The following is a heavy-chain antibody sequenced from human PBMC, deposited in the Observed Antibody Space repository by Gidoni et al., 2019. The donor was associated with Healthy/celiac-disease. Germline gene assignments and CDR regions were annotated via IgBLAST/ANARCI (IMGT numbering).Heavy chain of an antibody. CDR2: IRSKAYGGTT. CDR1: GFTFGDYA. Sequence: EVQLVESGGGLVQPGRSLRLSCTASGFTFGDYAMSWFRQAPGKGLEWVGFIRSKAYGGTTEYAASVKGRFTISRDDSKSIAYLQMNSLKTEDTAVYYCTRAMIVVVITTGFDYWGQGTLVTVSS. CDR3: TRAMIVVVITTGFDY. J-gene: IGHJ4*02. V-gene: IGHV3-49*03. D-gene: IGHD3-22*01.